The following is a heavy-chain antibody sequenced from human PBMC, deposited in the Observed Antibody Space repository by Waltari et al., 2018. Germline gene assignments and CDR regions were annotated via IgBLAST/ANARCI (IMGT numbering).Heavy chain of an antibody. Sequence: QVQLVQSGSEWKKPGASVKVSCKAYGYSFTNYAINWVRQAPGQGHELMGWITTNTEKPTYTKGFTRRFVFSLDTSVSTAELQINDLKAEDTAIYYCARAVVPAAKIVVNWFDPWGQGTQVTVSS. CDR1: GYSFTNYA. CDR2: ITTNTEKP. CDR3: ARAVVPAAKIVVNWFDP. D-gene: IGHD2-2*01. V-gene: IGHV7-4-1*02. J-gene: IGHJ5*02.